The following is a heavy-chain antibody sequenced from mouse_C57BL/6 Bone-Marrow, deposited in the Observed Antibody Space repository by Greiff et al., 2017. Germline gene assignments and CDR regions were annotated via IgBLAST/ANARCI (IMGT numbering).Heavy chain of an antibody. J-gene: IGHJ3*01. V-gene: IGHV1-81*01. CDR1: GYTFTSYG. Sequence: QVQLQQSGAELARPGASVTLSCKASGYTFTSYGISWVKQRTGQGLEWIGEIYPRSGNTYYNEKFKGKATMTADKSSSTAYMERRSLTSEDSAVYFCVEGWFAYWGQGTLVTVSA. CDR3: VEGWFAY. CDR2: IYPRSGNT.